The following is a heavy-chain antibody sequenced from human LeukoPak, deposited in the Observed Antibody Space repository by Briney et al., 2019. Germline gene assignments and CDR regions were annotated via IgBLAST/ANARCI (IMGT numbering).Heavy chain of an antibody. D-gene: IGHD6-6*01. Sequence: SETLSLTCTVSGGSISSYYWSWIRQPPGKGLEWIGYIYYSGSTNYSPSLKSRVTISIDTSKNQFSLKLSSVTAADTAVYYCARGYSSSSEPFDYWGQGTLVTVSS. J-gene: IGHJ4*02. V-gene: IGHV4-59*01. CDR2: IYYSGST. CDR1: GGSISSYY. CDR3: ARGYSSSSEPFDY.